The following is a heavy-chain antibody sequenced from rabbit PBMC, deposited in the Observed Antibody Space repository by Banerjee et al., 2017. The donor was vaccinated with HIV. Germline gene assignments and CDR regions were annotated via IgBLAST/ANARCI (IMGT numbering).Heavy chain of an antibody. D-gene: IGHD2-1*01. J-gene: IGHJ4*01. CDR2: ISTSSGST. CDR1: GIDFSDGYW. CDR3: ARGDDDYPTYFNL. Sequence: QSVEESGGDLVKPGASLTLTCTASGIDFSDGYWMCWVRQAPGKGLEWIACISTSSGSTYYASWAKGRFTISKTSSTTVTLQMTSLTAADTATYLCARGDDDYPTYFNLWGPGTLVTVS. V-gene: IGHV1S40*01.